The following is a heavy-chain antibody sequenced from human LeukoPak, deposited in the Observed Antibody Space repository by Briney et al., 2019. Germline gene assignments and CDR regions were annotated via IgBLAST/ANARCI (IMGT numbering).Heavy chain of an antibody. J-gene: IGHJ4*02. CDR1: GFSLSTSGMC. CDR3: ARASTIHDLFDY. CDR2: IDWDDDK. D-gene: IGHD5/OR15-5a*01. Sequence: SGPALLKPTQTLTLTCTFSGFSLSTSGMCVSWIRQPPGKALEWLARIDWDDDKYYSTSLKTRLTISKDTSKNQVVLTMTNMDPVDTATYYCARASTIHDLFDYWGQGTLVTVSS. V-gene: IGHV2-70*11.